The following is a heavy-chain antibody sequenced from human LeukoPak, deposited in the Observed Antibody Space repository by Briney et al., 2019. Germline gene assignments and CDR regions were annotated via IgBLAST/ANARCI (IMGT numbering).Heavy chain of an antibody. J-gene: IGHJ4*02. CDR2: ISSSGTTI. CDR3: GRGLWELSLGPDY. D-gene: IGHD3-16*02. Sequence: GGSLRLSCAVSGFTFSDYYMSWIRQAPGTGLERVSDISSSGTTIHYADSVKGRFTISRDNAKNSLYLQMNSLRAEDTAVYYCGRGLWELSLGPDYWGQGTLVTVSS. CDR1: GFTFSDYY. V-gene: IGHV3-11*01.